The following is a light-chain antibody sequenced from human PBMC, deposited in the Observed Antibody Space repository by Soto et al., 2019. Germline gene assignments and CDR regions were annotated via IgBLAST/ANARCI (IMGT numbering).Light chain of an antibody. CDR2: KAS. V-gene: IGKV1-5*03. J-gene: IGKJ1*01. CDR3: QQYNRPTWT. CDR1: QSISSW. Sequence: DIQMTQSPSTLSASVGDRVTITCRASQSISSWLAWYQQKPGKAPKLLIYKASSLESGVPSRFSGSGSGTEFTLTISSLQPDDFATYYCQQYNRPTWTFGQGTKVDIK.